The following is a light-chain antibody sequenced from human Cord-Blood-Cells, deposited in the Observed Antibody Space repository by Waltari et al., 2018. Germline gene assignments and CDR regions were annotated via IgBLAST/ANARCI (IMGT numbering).Light chain of an antibody. CDR3: SSYARSNVV. CDR2: EVS. CDR1: SSDVGGYNY. J-gene: IGLJ2*01. V-gene: IGLV2-8*01. Sequence: QSALTQPPSASGSPGQSVTISCTGTSSDVGGYNYVSWYQQHPGKAPKRMIYEVSKRPSGVPDRFSGSKSGYTASLTVSALQAEDEADYYCSSYARSNVVFGGWTKLTVL.